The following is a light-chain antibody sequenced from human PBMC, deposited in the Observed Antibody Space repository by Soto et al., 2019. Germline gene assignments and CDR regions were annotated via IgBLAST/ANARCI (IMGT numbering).Light chain of an antibody. CDR3: QQYGSSGWT. V-gene: IGKV3-20*01. J-gene: IGKJ1*01. Sequence: EIVLTQSPGTLSLSPGERATLSCRASPSASSSYLAWYQQKPGQAPRLLTYGSSSMSTGIPDRFSGSGSGTDFTLTISGLEPEDFAVYYCQQYGSSGWTFGEGTKVDIK. CDR2: GSS. CDR1: PSASSSY.